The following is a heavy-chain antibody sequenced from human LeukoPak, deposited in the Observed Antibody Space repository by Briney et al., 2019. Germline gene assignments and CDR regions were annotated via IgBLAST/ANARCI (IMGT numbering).Heavy chain of an antibody. CDR1: GFTFGSYW. Sequence: GGSLRLSCAASGFTFGSYWMHWVRQGPGKGLVWVSRINSDGSSTSYADPVKGRFTISRDNAKNTLYLQMNSLRAEDTAVYYCARDLDGSGSYHWFDPWGQGTLVTVSS. CDR3: ARDLDGSGSYHWFDP. CDR2: INSDGSST. J-gene: IGHJ5*02. D-gene: IGHD3-10*01. V-gene: IGHV3-74*01.